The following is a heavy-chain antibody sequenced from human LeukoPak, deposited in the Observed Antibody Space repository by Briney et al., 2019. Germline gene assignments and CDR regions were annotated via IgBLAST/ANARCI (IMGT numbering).Heavy chain of an antibody. CDR3: ARGGRERYSSGWTDAFDI. D-gene: IGHD6-19*01. CDR1: GYTFTSYY. CDR2: INPSGGST. V-gene: IGHV1-46*01. J-gene: IGHJ3*02. Sequence: ASVKVSFTASGYTFTSYYMHWVRQAPGQGLEWMGMINPSGGSTSYAQKFQGRVTMTRDTSTSTVYMELSSLSSEDTAVYYCARGGRERYSSGWTDAFDIWGQGTMVTVSS.